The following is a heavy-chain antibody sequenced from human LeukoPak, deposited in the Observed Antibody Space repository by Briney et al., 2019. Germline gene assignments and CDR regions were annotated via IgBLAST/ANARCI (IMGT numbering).Heavy chain of an antibody. Sequence: SVKVSCKASGGTFSSYAISWVRQAPGQGLEWMGRIIPIFGTANYAQKFQGRVTITTDESTSTAYMELSSLSSEDTAVYYCARTYCGGDCYLWFDPWGQGTLVTVSS. CDR1: GGTFSSYA. J-gene: IGHJ5*02. V-gene: IGHV1-69*05. CDR3: ARTYCGGDCYLWFDP. D-gene: IGHD2-21*02. CDR2: IIPIFGTA.